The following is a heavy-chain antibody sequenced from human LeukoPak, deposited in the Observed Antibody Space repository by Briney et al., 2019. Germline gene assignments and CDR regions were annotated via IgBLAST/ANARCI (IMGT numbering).Heavy chain of an antibody. J-gene: IGHJ6*02. CDR2: ISWNSGSI. V-gene: IGHV3-9*01. CDR1: GGTFYGYA. Sequence: SLTLSCAASGGTFYGYARRWLRHAPGKGLEWVSGISWNSGSIGYADSVKGRFSISRDNAKNSLYLQMNSLRAEDAALDYCARVRSQIYYGMDVWGQGTTVTVSS. CDR3: ARVRSQIYYGMDV. D-gene: IGHD3-3*01.